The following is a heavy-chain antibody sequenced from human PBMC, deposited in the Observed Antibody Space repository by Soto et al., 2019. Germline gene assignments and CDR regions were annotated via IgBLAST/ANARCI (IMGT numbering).Heavy chain of an antibody. V-gene: IGHV3-30*18. D-gene: IGHD3-3*01. J-gene: IGHJ4*02. CDR2: ISYDGSNK. CDR1: GFTFSSYG. Sequence: GGSLRLSCAASGFTFSSYGMHWVRQAPGKGLEWVAVISYDGSNKYYADSVKGRFTISRDNSKNTLYLQMNSLRAEDTAVYYCAKEGRTYYDFWSGYPHEPDNEYWGQGTRVTVSS. CDR3: AKEGRTYYDFWSGYPHEPDNEY.